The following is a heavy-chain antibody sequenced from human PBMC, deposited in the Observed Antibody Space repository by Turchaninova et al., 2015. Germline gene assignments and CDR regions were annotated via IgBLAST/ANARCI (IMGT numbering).Heavy chain of an antibody. V-gene: IGHV3-74*01. CDR3: AKGGAFASGDY. Sequence: EVQLVESGGALVQPGGSLRLSCAASGFTFSNSWMHWVRQAPGKGLVLVSRSNSDGSSTSYADSVKGRFTISRDNAKNTLYLQMNSLRAEDTAVYYCAKGGAFASGDYWGQKPWSPSPQ. D-gene: IGHD3-10*01. CDR1: GFTFSNSW. J-gene: IGHJ4*01. CDR2: SNSDGSST.